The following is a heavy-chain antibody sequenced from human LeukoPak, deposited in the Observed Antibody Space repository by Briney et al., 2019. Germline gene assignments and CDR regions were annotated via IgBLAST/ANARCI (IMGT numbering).Heavy chain of an antibody. CDR3: ARSDYGDYSPVDY. J-gene: IGHJ4*02. V-gene: IGHV3-11*04. CDR2: ISSSGSTI. Sequence: GRPLRLSCAASGFTFSDYYMSWIRQAPGKGLEWVSYISSSGSTIYYADSVKGRFTISRDNAKNSLYLQMNSLRAEDTAVYYCARSDYGDYSPVDYWGQGTLVTVSS. CDR1: GFTFSDYY. D-gene: IGHD4-17*01.